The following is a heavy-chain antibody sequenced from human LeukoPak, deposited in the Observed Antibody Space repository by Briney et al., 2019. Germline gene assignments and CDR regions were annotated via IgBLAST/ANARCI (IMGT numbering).Heavy chain of an antibody. D-gene: IGHD3-3*01. CDR2: INPNSGGT. Sequence: ASVKVSCKASGYTFTGYYMHWVRQAHGQGLEWMGWINPNSGGTNYAQKFQGRVTMTRDTSISTAYMELSRLRSDDTAVYYCASTNFWSGYYFDYWGQGTLVTVSS. J-gene: IGHJ4*02. V-gene: IGHV1-2*02. CDR3: ASTNFWSGYYFDY. CDR1: GYTFTGYY.